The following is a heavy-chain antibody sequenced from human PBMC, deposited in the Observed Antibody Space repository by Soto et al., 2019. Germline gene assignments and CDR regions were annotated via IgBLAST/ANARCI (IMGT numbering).Heavy chain of an antibody. CDR3: ATTHCSSTSCRPYNWFDP. J-gene: IGHJ5*02. CDR2: IYHSGST. D-gene: IGHD2-2*01. V-gene: IGHV4-38-2*01. Sequence: SETLSLTCAVSGYSISSGYYWGRIRQPPGKGLEWIGSIYHSGSTYYNPSLKSRVTISVDTSKNQFSLKLSPVTAADTAVYYRATTHCSSTSCRPYNWFDPWGQGTLVTVSS. CDR1: GYSISSGYY.